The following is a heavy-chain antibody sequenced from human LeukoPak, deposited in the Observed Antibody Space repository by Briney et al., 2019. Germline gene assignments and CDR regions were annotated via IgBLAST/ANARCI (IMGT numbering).Heavy chain of an antibody. CDR2: ISAYNGNT. D-gene: IGHD6-19*01. CDR3: ATLIAVAGTGDY. V-gene: IGHV1-18*01. CDR1: GYTFTSYG. J-gene: IGHJ4*02. Sequence: ASVKVSCKASGYTFTSYGISWVRQAPGQGLEWMGWISAYNGNTNYAQKLQGRVTMTTDTSTSTAYMELRSLRSDDTAVYYCATLIAVAGTGDYWGQGNLVTVSS.